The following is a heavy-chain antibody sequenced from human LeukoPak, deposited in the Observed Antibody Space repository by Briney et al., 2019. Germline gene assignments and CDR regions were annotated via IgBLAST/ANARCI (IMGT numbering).Heavy chain of an antibody. CDR3: ARDHGYCSGGSCYYYFDY. CDR1: GGSISSSNW. V-gene: IGHV4-4*02. D-gene: IGHD2-15*01. J-gene: IGHJ4*02. Sequence: SETLSLTCAVSGGSISSSNWWSWVRQPPGKGLEWIGEIYHSGSTNYNPSLKSRVTISVDKSKNQFSLKLSSVTAADTAVYYCARDHGYCSGGSCYYYFDYWGQGTLVTVSS. CDR2: IYHSGST.